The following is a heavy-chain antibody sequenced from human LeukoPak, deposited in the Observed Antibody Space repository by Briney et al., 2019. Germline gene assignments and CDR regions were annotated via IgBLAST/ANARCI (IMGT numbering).Heavy chain of an antibody. CDR3: ARDRSCTGGSCYMDV. D-gene: IGHD2-15*01. J-gene: IGHJ6*03. CDR2: ISGSGDNT. V-gene: IGHV3-23*01. CDR1: GFTFSSYE. Sequence: TGGSLRLSCAASGFTFSSYEMNWVRQAPGKGLEWVSGISGSGDNTNYADSVKGRFTISRDNSKNTLSLQMSSLRVEDTAVYYCARDRSCTGGSCYMDVWGRGTTVTVSS.